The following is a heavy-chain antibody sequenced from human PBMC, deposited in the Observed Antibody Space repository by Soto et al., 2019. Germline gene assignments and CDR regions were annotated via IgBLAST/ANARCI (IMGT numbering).Heavy chain of an antibody. V-gene: IGHV3-15*07. CDR3: AKGRVGSGSLTPRVDF. CDR2: IKSKADGGAT. J-gene: IGHJ4*02. D-gene: IGHD3-10*01. CDR1: GFTSSTPG. Sequence: EVQLVESGGAWENRGEPPRLSWPAPGFTSSTPGWNWFRQPQGKGRDGSGRIKSKADGGATDNAAPVKGRFNISRDDSQNMLYLQMNSLRAEDTALYYCAKGRVGSGSLTPRVDFWGQGTLVTVSS.